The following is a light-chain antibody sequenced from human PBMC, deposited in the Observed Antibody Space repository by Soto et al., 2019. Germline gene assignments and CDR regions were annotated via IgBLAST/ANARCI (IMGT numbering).Light chain of an antibody. CDR3: CTYAGSFHQ. Sequence: QSALTQPRSVSGSPGQAVTISCTGTNSDVGNYNFVSWYQHHPGKAPKLMIYDVTKRPSGVPDRFSGSKSGNTASLPISGLQPEDESDYYCCTYAGSFHQFGGGTKLTVL. CDR1: NSDVGNYNF. CDR2: DVT. J-gene: IGLJ3*02. V-gene: IGLV2-11*01.